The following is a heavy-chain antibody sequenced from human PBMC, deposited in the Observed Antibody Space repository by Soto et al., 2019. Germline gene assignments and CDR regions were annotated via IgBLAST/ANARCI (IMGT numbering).Heavy chain of an antibody. J-gene: IGHJ6*02. CDR3: AKVLTDDFWSGSPLVGMDV. CDR1: GFTFSSYG. CDR2: ISYDGSNK. V-gene: IGHV3-30*18. Sequence: SGVSLRLSCAASGFTFSSYGMHWVRQAPGKGLEWVAVISYDGSNKYYADSVKGRFTISRDNSKNTLYLQMNSLRAEDTAVYYCAKVLTDDFWSGSPLVGMDVWGQGTTVTVSS. D-gene: IGHD3-3*01.